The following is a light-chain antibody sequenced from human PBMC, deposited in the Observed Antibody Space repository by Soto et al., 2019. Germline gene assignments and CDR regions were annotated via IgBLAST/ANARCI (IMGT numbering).Light chain of an antibody. J-gene: IGLJ1*01. Sequence: QSVLTQPRSVSGSPGQSVTISCTGTSSDVGGYNYVSWYQQHPGKAPKLMIYDVSKRPSGVPDRFSGSKSGNTASLTISGLQAEDEADYYCCSYAGSYTLVFXTGTKVTVL. CDR3: CSYAGSYTLV. CDR2: DVS. V-gene: IGLV2-11*01. CDR1: SSDVGGYNY.